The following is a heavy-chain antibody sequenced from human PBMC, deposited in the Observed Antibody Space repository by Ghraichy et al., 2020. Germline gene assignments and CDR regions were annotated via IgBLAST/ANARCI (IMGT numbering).Heavy chain of an antibody. J-gene: IGHJ4*02. CDR1: GYTFNDYM. CDR3: ARHGDSTVTIPDY. Sequence: GESLNISCKGSGYTFNDYMIAWVRQMPGKGLEWMGIIFPGDSDIRYSPAFAGQVTIPADTSSSTAYLQWSSLKASDIAIYYCARHGDSTVTIPDYWGQGTLVTVSS. V-gene: IGHV5-51*01. D-gene: IGHD4-17*01. CDR2: IFPGDSDI.